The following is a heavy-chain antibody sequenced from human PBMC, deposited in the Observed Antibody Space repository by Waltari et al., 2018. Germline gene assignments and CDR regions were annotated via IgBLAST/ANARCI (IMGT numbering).Heavy chain of an antibody. D-gene: IGHD3-10*01. Sequence: EVQLVETGGGLIQPGGSLRLSCAASGFTVSSNYMSWVRQAPGKGLEWVSVIYGGGSTYYADSVKGRFTISRDNSKNTLYLQMNSLRAEDTAVYYCARVDGSGSYDAWFDPWGQGTLVIVSS. J-gene: IGHJ5*02. V-gene: IGHV3-53*02. CDR1: GFTVSSNY. CDR3: ARVDGSGSYDAWFDP. CDR2: IYGGGST.